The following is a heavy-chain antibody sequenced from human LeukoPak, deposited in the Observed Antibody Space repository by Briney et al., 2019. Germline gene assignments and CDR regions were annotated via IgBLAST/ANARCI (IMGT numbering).Heavy chain of an antibody. Sequence: GGSLRLSCAASGFTFSSYEMNWVRQAPGKGLEWVSYISSSGSTIYYADSVKGRFTISRDNAKNSLYLQMNSLKTEDTAVYYCTSGLGGVDYWGQGTLVTVSS. V-gene: IGHV3-48*03. D-gene: IGHD4-23*01. J-gene: IGHJ4*02. CDR3: TSGLGGVDY. CDR1: GFTFSSYE. CDR2: ISSSGSTI.